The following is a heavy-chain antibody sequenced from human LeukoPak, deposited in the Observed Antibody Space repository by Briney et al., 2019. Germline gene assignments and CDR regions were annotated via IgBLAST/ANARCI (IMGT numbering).Heavy chain of an antibody. CDR1: GLTFSIYA. V-gene: IGHV3-30*02. Sequence: PGGSLRLSCAASGLTFSIYAMHWVPQAPGKGLDWVAFIRYDGTKKYCADSVKGRFTVSRDNSKNTLYLQMNSLRAEDTAVYYCAKEMNDYVDYFYMDVWGKGTTVTVSS. J-gene: IGHJ6*04. CDR2: IRYDGTKK. CDR3: AKEMNDYVDYFYMDV. D-gene: IGHD4-17*01.